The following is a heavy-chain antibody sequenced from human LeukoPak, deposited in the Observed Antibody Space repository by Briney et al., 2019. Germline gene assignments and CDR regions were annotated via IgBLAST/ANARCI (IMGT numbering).Heavy chain of an antibody. Sequence: ASVKVSCKASGYTFSRYGISWVRQAPGQGLEWMGWISAHNGNTNYAQKFQGRVAMTTDTSTSTAYMELSRLRSDDTAVYYCARDHCTSINCYEYNYYGMDVWGQGTTVTVSS. CDR3: ARDHCTSINCYEYNYYGMDV. CDR1: GYTFSRYG. V-gene: IGHV1-18*01. J-gene: IGHJ6*02. CDR2: ISAHNGNT. D-gene: IGHD2-2*01.